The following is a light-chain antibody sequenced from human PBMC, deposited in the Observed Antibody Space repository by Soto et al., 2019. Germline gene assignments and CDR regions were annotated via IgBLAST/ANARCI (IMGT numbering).Light chain of an antibody. CDR2: EGS. V-gene: IGLV2-23*03. Sequence: QSVLTQPASVSGSPGQSITISCTGTSSDVGSHNIVSWYQQHPGKAPKLMIYEGSKRPSGISNRFSASKSGITASLTISGLQAEDEADYYCCSYAGSITFVVFGGGTKLTVL. CDR3: CSYAGSITFVV. J-gene: IGLJ2*01. CDR1: SSDVGSHNI.